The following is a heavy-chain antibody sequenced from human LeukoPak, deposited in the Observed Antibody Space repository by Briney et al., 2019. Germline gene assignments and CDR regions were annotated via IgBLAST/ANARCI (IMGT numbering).Heavy chain of an antibody. J-gene: IGHJ4*02. V-gene: IGHV4-59*01. CDR3: ARGIGSGWYEEFDY. Sequence: SETLSLTCTVSGGSISSYYWSWIRQPPGKGREWIGYIYYSGSTNYNPSLKSRVTISVDASKNQFSLKLSSVTAADTAVYYCARGIGSGWYEEFDYWGQGTLVTVSS. CDR2: IYYSGST. CDR1: GGSISSYY. D-gene: IGHD6-19*01.